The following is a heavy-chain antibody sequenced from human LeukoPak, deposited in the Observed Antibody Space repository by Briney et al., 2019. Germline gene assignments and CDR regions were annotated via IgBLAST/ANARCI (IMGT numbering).Heavy chain of an antibody. J-gene: IGHJ4*02. D-gene: IGHD6-13*01. V-gene: IGHV3-9*03. Sequence: PGRSLRLSCAASGFTFDDYAMHWVRQAPGKGLEWVSGISWNSGSIGYADSVKGRFTISRDNAKNSLYLQMNSLRAEDMALYYCAKGGEGSSSWYSYFDYWGQGTLVTVSS. CDR3: AKGGEGSSSWYSYFDY. CDR2: ISWNSGSI. CDR1: GFTFDDYA.